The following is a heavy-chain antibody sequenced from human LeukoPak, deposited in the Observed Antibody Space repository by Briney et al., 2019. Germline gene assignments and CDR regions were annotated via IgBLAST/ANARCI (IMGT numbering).Heavy chain of an antibody. J-gene: IGHJ4*02. CDR3: ASRRVKPGAQYNY. D-gene: IGHD2/OR15-2a*01. CDR2: IIPIFGTA. Sequence: SVKVSCKASGGTFSSYAISWVRQAPGQGLEWMGGIIPIFGTANYAQKFQGRVTITTDESTSTAYMELSSLRSEDTAVYYCASRRVKPGAQYNYWGQGTLVTVSS. CDR1: GGTFSSYA. V-gene: IGHV1-69*05.